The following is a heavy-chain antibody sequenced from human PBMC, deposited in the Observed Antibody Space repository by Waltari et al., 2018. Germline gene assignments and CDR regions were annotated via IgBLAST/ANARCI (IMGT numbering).Heavy chain of an antibody. J-gene: IGHJ4*02. CDR1: EYIFTAFY. Sequence: QGQLVQSGAEVKKPGASLKVSCKASEYIFTAFYIHWVRQAPGRGLGWRGRYHPNTGGTNLAGSFQGRVTVTRDTSITTAYMELTRLTSDDTAMYYCARDSSGYYSAFDYWGQGTLVTVSS. D-gene: IGHD3-22*01. CDR3: ARDSSGYYSAFDY. V-gene: IGHV1-2*06. CDR2: YHPNTGGT.